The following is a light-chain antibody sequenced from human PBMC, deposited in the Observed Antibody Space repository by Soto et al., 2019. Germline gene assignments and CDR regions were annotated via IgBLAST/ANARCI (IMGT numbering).Light chain of an antibody. CDR2: GAS. Sequence: VLTQAPGTLSLSPGERATLSCRASQSVSSSYLAWYQQKPGQAPRLLIYGASSRATGIPDRFSGSGSGTDFTLTISRLEPEDFAVYYCQQYGSSPPLTFGGGTKVDIK. J-gene: IGKJ4*01. CDR1: QSVSSSY. V-gene: IGKV3-20*01. CDR3: QQYGSSPPLT.